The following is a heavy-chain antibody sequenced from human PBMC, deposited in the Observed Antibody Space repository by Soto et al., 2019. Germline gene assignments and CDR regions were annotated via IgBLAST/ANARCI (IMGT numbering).Heavy chain of an antibody. V-gene: IGHV4-31*03. J-gene: IGHJ5*02. CDR3: AKGVRGVPTWFDP. CDR1: GGSISNSANH. CDR2: IYYSGGT. Sequence: QVQLQESGPGLVRPSQTLSLSCTVSGGSISNSANHWSWIRQHPGEGLEWIGYIYYSGGTYYSPSLKGRVTMPIDASKNQFTLKLSSVTAADTAVYYCAKGVRGVPTWFDPWCQGTLVTVSS. D-gene: IGHD3-10*01.